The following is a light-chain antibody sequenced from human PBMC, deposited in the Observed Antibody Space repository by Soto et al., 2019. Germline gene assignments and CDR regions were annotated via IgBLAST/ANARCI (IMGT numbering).Light chain of an antibody. CDR2: DAS. V-gene: IGKV1-5*01. CDR3: QQYHRYWT. J-gene: IGKJ1*01. CDR1: QSISRW. Sequence: DIQMTQSPSTLSASVGDRVTITCRASQSISRWLAWYQQQPGKAPRLLIYDASTLERGVPSRFSGSGSGTEFTLTISLQPDDFATYYCQQYHRYWTFGQGTKVDIK.